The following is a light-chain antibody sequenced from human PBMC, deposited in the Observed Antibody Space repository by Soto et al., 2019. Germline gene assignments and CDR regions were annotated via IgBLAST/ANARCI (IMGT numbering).Light chain of an antibody. V-gene: IGKV3-20*01. CDR1: QSVSSSY. Sequence: EIVLTQSPGTLSLSPGERATLSCRASQSVSSSYLAWYQQKPGRAPRLLIYAASSRATGIPDRFSGSGSGTDFTLTISRLVPEDFAVYYCQQYGDSPPYTVGQGTKLEIK. CDR2: AAS. J-gene: IGKJ2*01. CDR3: QQYGDSPPYT.